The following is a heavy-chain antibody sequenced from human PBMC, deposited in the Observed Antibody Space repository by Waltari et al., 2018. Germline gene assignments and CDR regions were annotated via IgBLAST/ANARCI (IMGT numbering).Heavy chain of an antibody. Sequence: EVQLVQSGAEVKKPGATVKISCKVSGYTFTDYYMHWVQQAPGKGLEWMGLVESEDGETIYADNFQGRVTITADTSTDTAYMELSSLRSEDTAVYYCATVGHRGVQGDTFDYWGQGTLVTVSS. CDR3: ATVGHRGVQGDTFDY. D-gene: IGHD3-10*01. V-gene: IGHV1-69-2*01. J-gene: IGHJ4*02. CDR1: GYTFTDYY. CDR2: VESEDGET.